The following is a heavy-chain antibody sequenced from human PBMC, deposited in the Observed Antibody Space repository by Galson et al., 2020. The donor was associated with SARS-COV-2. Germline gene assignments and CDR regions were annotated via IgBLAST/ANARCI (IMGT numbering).Heavy chain of an antibody. Sequence: SETLSLTCTVSGGSISSYYWSWIRQPPGKGLEWIGYIYYSGSTNYNPSLKSRVTISVDTSKNQFSLKLSSVTAADTAVYYCARGDYYDSSGYYYNAFDIWGQGTMVTVSS. D-gene: IGHD3-22*01. CDR1: GGSISSYY. CDR2: IYYSGST. J-gene: IGHJ3*02. CDR3: ARGDYYDSSGYYYNAFDI. V-gene: IGHV4-59*13.